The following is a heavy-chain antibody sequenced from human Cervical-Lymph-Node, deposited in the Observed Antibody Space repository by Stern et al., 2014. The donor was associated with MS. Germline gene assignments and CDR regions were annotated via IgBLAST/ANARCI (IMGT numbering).Heavy chain of an antibody. Sequence: QLQLQESGPGLVKPSQTLSLTCTVSGGSISSDDYYWTWIRQHSGKGLEWIGYIHYTGTTYYDPSLKSRVTLSLDTSKNQFSLKMKSVTAADTAVYYCAVTPGTNWFDPWAREPWSPSPQ. CDR1: GGSISSDDYY. CDR3: AVTPGTNWFDP. V-gene: IGHV4-30-4*01. CDR2: IHYTGTT. J-gene: IGHJ5*02. D-gene: IGHD2-21*02.